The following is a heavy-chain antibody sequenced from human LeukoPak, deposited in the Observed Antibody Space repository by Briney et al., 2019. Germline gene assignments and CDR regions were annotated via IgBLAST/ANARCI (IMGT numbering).Heavy chain of an antibody. CDR2: ISYDGSNE. Sequence: PGGSLRLSCAASGFTFSTYAMHWVRQAPGKGLEWVAVISYDGSNEYYADSVKGRFTISRDNSKNTLYLQMNSLRVEGTAVYYCARAENRGPYYGMDVWGRGTTVTVSS. V-gene: IGHV3-30-3*01. CDR3: ARAENRGPYYGMDV. CDR1: GFTFSTYA. D-gene: IGHD2/OR15-2a*01. J-gene: IGHJ6*02.